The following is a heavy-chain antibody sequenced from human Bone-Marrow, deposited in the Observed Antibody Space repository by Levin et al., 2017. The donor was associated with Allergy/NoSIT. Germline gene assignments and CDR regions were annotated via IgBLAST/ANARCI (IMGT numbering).Heavy chain of an antibody. Sequence: SCAASGFTFDDYAMHWVRQAPGNGLEWVSYISWNSGSIAYADSVKGRFTISRDNAKNSLYLQMNSLRPEDTALYYCAKAGDYFDSWMDYWGQGTLVTVSS. V-gene: IGHV3-9*01. CDR1: GFTFDDYA. CDR3: AKAGDYFDSWMDY. D-gene: IGHD3-22*01. CDR2: ISWNSGSI. J-gene: IGHJ4*02.